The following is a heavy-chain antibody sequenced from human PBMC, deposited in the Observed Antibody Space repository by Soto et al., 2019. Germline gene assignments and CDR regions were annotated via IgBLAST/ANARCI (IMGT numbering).Heavy chain of an antibody. V-gene: IGHV3-33*01. CDR3: ASGYCTSTTCLNWLDP. D-gene: IGHD2-2*01. J-gene: IGHJ5*02. CDR1: GFTFSNYG. CDR2: IWYDGSNK. Sequence: GGSLRLSCAASGFTFSNYGMHWVRQAPGKGLEWVAVIWYDGSNKYYADSVKGRFTVSRVNSKNTLYLQMDSLRAEDTAVYYCASGYCTSTTCLNWLDPWGQGTLVTVSS.